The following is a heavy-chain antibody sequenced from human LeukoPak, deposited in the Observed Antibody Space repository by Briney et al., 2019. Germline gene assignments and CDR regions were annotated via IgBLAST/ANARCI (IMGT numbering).Heavy chain of an antibody. D-gene: IGHD3-10*01. CDR1: GFTVSSNY. Sequence: PGGSLRLSCAASGFTVSSNYMSWVRQAPGKGLEWVSVIYSGGSTYYADSVKGRFTISRDNSKNTLYLQMNSLRAEDTAVYYCARGAYGRFGELSFDYWGQGTLVTVSS. J-gene: IGHJ4*02. CDR2: IYSGGST. CDR3: ARGAYGRFGELSFDY. V-gene: IGHV3-53*01.